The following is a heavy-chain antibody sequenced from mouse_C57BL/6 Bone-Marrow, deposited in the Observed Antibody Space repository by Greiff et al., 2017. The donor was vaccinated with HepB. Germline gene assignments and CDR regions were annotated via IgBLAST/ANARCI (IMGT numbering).Heavy chain of an antibody. Sequence: VQLQQSGAELVRPGASVKLSCTASGFNIKDDYMHWVKQRPEQGLEWIGWIDPENGDTEYASKFQGKATITADTSSNTAYLQLSSLTSEDTAVYCCTTPYDCDGIAYWGQGTLVTVSA. CDR2: IDPENGDT. D-gene: IGHD2-4*01. CDR1: GFNIKDDY. J-gene: IGHJ3*01. V-gene: IGHV14-4*01. CDR3: TTPYDCDGIAY.